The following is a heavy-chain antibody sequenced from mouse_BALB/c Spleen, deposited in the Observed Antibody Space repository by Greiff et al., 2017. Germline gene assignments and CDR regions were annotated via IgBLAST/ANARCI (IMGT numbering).Heavy chain of an antibody. CDR2: IWSGGST. CDR1: GFSLTSYG. V-gene: IGHV2-2*02. Sequence: VKVVESGPGLVQPSQSLSITCTVSGFSLTSYGVHWVRQSPGKGLEWLGVIWSGGSTDYNAAFISRLSISKDNSKSQVFFKMNSLQANDTAIYYCARNGGDGYFLAWFAYWGQGTLVTVSA. J-gene: IGHJ3*01. D-gene: IGHD2-3*01. CDR3: ARNGGDGYFLAWFAY.